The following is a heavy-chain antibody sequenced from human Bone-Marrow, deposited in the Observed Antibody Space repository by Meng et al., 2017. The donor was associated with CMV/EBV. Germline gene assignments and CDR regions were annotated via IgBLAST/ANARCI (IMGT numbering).Heavy chain of an antibody. Sequence: SGGAFRRFALNWVRTAPEQAVEWIGEIIPILSIANYTQKCQGRVKITADKSTSTAYMELSSLRSEDTAVYYCARARIAARKPYNWFDPWGQGTLVTVSS. V-gene: IGHV1-69*10. J-gene: IGHJ5*02. CDR3: ARARIAARKPYNWFDP. CDR1: GGAFRRFA. CDR2: IIPILSIA. D-gene: IGHD6-25*01.